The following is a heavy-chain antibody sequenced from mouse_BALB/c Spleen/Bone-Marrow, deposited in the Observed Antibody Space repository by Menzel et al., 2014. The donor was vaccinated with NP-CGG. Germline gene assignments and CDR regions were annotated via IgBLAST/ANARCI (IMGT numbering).Heavy chain of an antibody. CDR2: INPDSRTI. Sequence: EVQGVESGGGPVQPGGSLKLSCAASGFDFSRYWMSWVRQAPGKGLQWIGEINPDSRTINYTPSLKDKFVISRDNAKNTLYLQMSKVRSEDTALYYCARGNYYGHLDYWGQGTTLTVSS. J-gene: IGHJ2*01. D-gene: IGHD2-1*01. CDR1: GFDFSRYW. V-gene: IGHV4-1*02. CDR3: ARGNYYGHLDY.